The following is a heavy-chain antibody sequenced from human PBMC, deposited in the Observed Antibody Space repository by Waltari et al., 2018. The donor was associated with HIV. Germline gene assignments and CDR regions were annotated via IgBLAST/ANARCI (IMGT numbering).Heavy chain of an antibody. CDR1: GGSFSGYY. D-gene: IGHD2-15*01. CDR3: ARGTVAATRSFDI. Sequence: QVQLQQWGAGLLKPSETLSLTCAVYGGSFSGYYWSWIRQPPGKGLAWIGEINQSGSTNYHPSLKMRVTISVGTSKNQFSLKLSSVTAADTAVYYCARGTVAATRSFDIWGQGTMVTVSS. J-gene: IGHJ3*02. V-gene: IGHV4-34*01. CDR2: INQSGST.